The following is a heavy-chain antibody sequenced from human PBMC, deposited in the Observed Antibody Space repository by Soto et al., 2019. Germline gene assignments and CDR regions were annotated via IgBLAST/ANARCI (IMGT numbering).Heavy chain of an antibody. Sequence: QVQLVQSGAEVKKPGSSVKVSCKASGGTFSSYAISWVRQAPGQGLEWMGGIIPIFGTANYAQKFQGRVTITADESTSTAYMELSSLTSEDTAVYYCARDRDLYYDSSNMLDFWGQGTLVTVSS. CDR3: ARDRDLYYDSSNMLDF. V-gene: IGHV1-69*01. D-gene: IGHD3-22*01. J-gene: IGHJ4*02. CDR1: GGTFSSYA. CDR2: IIPIFGTA.